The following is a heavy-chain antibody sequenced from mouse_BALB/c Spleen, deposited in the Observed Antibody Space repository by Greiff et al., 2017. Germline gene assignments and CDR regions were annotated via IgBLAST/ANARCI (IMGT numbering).Heavy chain of an antibody. CDR3: TRRFTTATEWYFDV. V-gene: IGHV6-6*02. Sequence: EVKLMESGGGLVQPGGSMKLSCVASGFTFSNYWMNWVRQSPEKGLEWVAEIRLKSNNYATHYAESVKGRFTISRDDSKSSVYLQMNNLRAEDTGIYYCTRRFTTATEWYFDVWGAGTTVTVSS. D-gene: IGHD1-2*01. CDR1: GFTFSNYW. J-gene: IGHJ1*01. CDR2: IRLKSNNYAT.